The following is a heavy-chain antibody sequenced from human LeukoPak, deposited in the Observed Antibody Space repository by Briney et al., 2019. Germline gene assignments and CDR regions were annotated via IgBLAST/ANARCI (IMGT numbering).Heavy chain of an antibody. D-gene: IGHD3-22*01. CDR3: AREDSSGYFFDY. CDR1: GGSISSGGYS. CDR2: IYHSGST. Sequence: SETLSLTCAVSGGSISSGGYSWSWIRQPPGKGLEWIGYIYHSGSTYYNPSLKSRVTISVDRSKNQFSLELSSVTAADTAVYYCAREDSSGYFFDYWGQGTLVTVSS. J-gene: IGHJ4*02. V-gene: IGHV4-30-2*01.